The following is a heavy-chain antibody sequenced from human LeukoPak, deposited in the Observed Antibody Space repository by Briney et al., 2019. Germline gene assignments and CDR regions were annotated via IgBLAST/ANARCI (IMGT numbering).Heavy chain of an antibody. Sequence: ASVKVSCKASGYTFTNFGISWVRQVPGQGLEWMGWISAYNGNTNYAQKLQGRVTMTTDTSTSTAYMELRSLRSDDTAVYYCARDRLVVVAATPVDAFDIWGQGTMVTVSS. J-gene: IGHJ3*02. CDR1: GYTFTNFG. D-gene: IGHD2-15*01. CDR3: ARDRLVVVAATPVDAFDI. CDR2: ISAYNGNT. V-gene: IGHV1-18*01.